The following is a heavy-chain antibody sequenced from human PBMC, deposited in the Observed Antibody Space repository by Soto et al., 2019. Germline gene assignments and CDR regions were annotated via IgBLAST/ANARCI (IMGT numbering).Heavy chain of an antibody. D-gene: IGHD5-18*01. J-gene: IGHJ2*01. CDR1: GYTFNSYY. CDR2: FNPSGGST. CDR3: ARGGYDWYFDL. V-gene: IGHV1-46*02. Sequence: VASVKVSCKASGYTFNSYYIHWVRQAPGQGLEWMGIFNPSGGSTNYAQKLQGRVTLTRDTSTSTVYMELSSLRSEDTAIYYCARGGYDWYFDLWGRGTLVTVSS.